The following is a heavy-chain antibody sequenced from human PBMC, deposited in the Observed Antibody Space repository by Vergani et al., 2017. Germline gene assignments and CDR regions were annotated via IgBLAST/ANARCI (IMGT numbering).Heavy chain of an antibody. CDR3: AKDHEYYDRRGYYEGNAFDI. CDR1: GFTFSSYA. CDR2: ISGSGGST. V-gene: IGHV3-23*01. J-gene: IGHJ3*02. Sequence: EVQLLESGGGLVQPGGSLRLSCAASGFTFSSYAMSWVRQAPGKGLEWVSAISGSGGSTYYADSVKGRFTISRDNSKNTLYLQMNSLRAEDTAVYYCAKDHEYYDRRGYYEGNAFDIWGQGTMVTVSS. D-gene: IGHD3-22*01.